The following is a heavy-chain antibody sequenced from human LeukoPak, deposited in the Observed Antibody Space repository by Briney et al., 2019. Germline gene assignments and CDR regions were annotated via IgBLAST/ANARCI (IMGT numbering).Heavy chain of an antibody. J-gene: IGHJ6*03. V-gene: IGHV3-74*01. Sequence: GGSLRLSCAASGFTFDDYGMSWVRQAPGKGLVWVSRINSDGSSTSYADSVKGRFTISRDNAKNTLYLQMNSLRAEDTTVYYCARDLYYDILTGHYYYYYMDVWGKGTTVTVSS. CDR2: INSDGSST. CDR3: ARDLYYDILTGHYYYYYMDV. CDR1: GFTFDDYG. D-gene: IGHD3-9*01.